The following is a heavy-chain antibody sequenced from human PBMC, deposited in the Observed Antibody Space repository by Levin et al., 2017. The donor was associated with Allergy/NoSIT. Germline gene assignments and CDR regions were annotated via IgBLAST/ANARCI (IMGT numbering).Heavy chain of an antibody. J-gene: IGHJ6*02. CDR2: ISSGGSII. CDR3: AKGMADFYSYGMDV. V-gene: IGHV3-11*01. Sequence: LSLTCAASGFTFSDYYMSWIRQAPGKGLEWVSYISSGGSIIYYADSVKGRFTISRDNAKNSLSLQMNSLRAEDTAVYYCAKGMADFYSYGMDVWGQGTTVTVSS. D-gene: IGHD5-24*01. CDR1: GFTFSDYY.